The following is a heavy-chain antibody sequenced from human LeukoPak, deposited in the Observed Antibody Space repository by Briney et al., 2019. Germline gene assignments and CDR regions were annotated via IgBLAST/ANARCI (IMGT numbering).Heavy chain of an antibody. J-gene: IGHJ4*02. CDR2: ISDSGRSP. D-gene: IGHD5-18*01. CDR1: GFTFNIYA. CDR3: ARHDSFIPY. Sequence: GGSLRLSCAASGFTFNIYAMSWVRQAPGKGLGWVSGISDSGRSPYYTESVKGRFTISRDNSKNTVYLQMNNLGVDDTATYFCARHDSFIPYWGQGILVTVSS. V-gene: IGHV3-23*01.